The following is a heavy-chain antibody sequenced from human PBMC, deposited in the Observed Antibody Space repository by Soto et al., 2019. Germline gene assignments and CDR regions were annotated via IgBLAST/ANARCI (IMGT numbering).Heavy chain of an antibody. Sequence: EVQLVESGGGLVQPGGSLRISCATSGFTFSNFWMYWVRQVPGKGLVWVSGINNDGSSTTYADSVQGRFTISRDNAKNTLSLQMNSLRGEDTAVYYCASRPYSSHISEYYGGQGPLVPVSS. CDR2: INNDGSST. J-gene: IGHJ4*02. CDR1: GFTFSNFW. CDR3: ASRPYSSHISEYY. V-gene: IGHV3-74*03. D-gene: IGHD3-22*01.